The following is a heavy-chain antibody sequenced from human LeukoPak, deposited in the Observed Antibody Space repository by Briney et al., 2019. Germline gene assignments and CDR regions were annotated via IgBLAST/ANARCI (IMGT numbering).Heavy chain of an antibody. J-gene: IGHJ4*02. CDR2: TDWDDDK. V-gene: IGHV2-70*04. D-gene: IGHD3-16*02. Sequence: SWIRQPPGKALEWLARTDWDDDKFYSTSLKTRLTISKATSKNQVVLTMTNMDPVDTATYYCARMGYDYVWGSYRPSYYFDYWGQGTLVTVSS. CDR3: ARMGYDYVWGSYRPSYYFDY.